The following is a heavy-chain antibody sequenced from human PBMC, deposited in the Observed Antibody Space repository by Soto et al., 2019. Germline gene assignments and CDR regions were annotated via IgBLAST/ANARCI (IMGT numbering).Heavy chain of an antibody. Sequence: SSETLSLTCAVSGGSFSAYYWTWIRQPPGTGLEWIGQINHSGSTNYNPSLKSRVTISVDTSKNQFSLKLTSVTAADTAVYYCARDKITGLFDYWGQGTLVTVSS. CDR2: INHSGST. CDR3: ARDKITGLFDY. V-gene: IGHV4-34*01. CDR1: GGSFSAYY. J-gene: IGHJ4*02. D-gene: IGHD2-8*02.